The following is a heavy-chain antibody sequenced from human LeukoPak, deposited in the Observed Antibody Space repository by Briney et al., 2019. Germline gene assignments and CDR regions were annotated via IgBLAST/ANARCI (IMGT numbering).Heavy chain of an antibody. CDR3: AKTGSISYYYYGMDV. J-gene: IGHJ6*02. Sequence: PGGSLRLSCAASGFTFSSYAMSWVRQAPGKGLEWVSSISGSGGSTYYADSVKGRFTISRDNSKNTLYLQMNSLRAEDTAVYYCAKTGSISYYYYGMDVWGQGTTVTVSS. CDR1: GFTFSSYA. V-gene: IGHV3-23*01. D-gene: IGHD3-10*01. CDR2: ISGSGGST.